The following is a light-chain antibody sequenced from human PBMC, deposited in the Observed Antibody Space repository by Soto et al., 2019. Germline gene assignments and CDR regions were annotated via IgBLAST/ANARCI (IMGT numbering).Light chain of an antibody. V-gene: IGKV3-11*01. CDR1: QSVRSN. CDR3: QQRDNWPWT. CDR2: DAS. J-gene: IGKJ1*01. Sequence: ETVLTQSPATLSLSPGERATLSCRASQSVRSNLAWYQHKPGQAPRLLIYDASNTATGIPSRFSGSGSGTDFTLTISNLEPEDFAVYYCQQRDNWPWTFGQGAKVEIK.